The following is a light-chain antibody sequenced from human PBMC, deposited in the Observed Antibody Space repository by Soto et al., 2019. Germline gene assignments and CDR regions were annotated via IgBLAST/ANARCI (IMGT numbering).Light chain of an antibody. CDR3: CSYAGSSTDVV. CDR2: EGS. CDR1: SSDVGSYNL. Sequence: QSALTQPASVSGSPGQSITISCTGTSSDVGSYNLVSWYQQHPGKAPKLMIYEGSKLPSGVSNRFSGSKSGNTASLTISGLQAEDEADYYCCSYAGSSTDVVFGGGTQLTVL. V-gene: IGLV2-23*01. J-gene: IGLJ2*01.